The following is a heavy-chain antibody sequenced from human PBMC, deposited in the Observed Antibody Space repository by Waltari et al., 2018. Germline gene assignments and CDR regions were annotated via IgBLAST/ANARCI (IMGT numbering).Heavy chain of an antibody. CDR2: IYYSGST. V-gene: IGHV4-39*01. CDR1: VGSFSSINYS. D-gene: IGHD3-22*01. Sequence: QLQLQESGPGLVKPSETLSPPCPFPVGSFSSINYSWGWFRQPPGKGLEWIGSIYYSGSTYYNPSLKSRVTISVDTSKNQFYLKLNSVTAADTAVHYCARSGYYDSSGYYWWFDPWGQGTLVTVSS. CDR3: ARSGYYDSSGYYWWFDP. J-gene: IGHJ5*02.